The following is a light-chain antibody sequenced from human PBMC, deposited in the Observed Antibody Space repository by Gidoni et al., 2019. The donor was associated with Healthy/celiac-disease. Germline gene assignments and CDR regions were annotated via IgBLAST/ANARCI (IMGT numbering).Light chain of an antibody. CDR1: QSLAMF. J-gene: IGKJ1*01. CDR3: QQSQGTPWT. CDR2: AAS. V-gene: IGKV1-39*01. Sequence: DVQLPHPPSSLSATVGDRVTITCRASQSLAMFLNWYQQIPGKAPNLLIYAASTLQSGVPSRFSGSGSGTEFTLTISSLQPEDSATYFCQQSQGTPWTYGQGTKVEIK.